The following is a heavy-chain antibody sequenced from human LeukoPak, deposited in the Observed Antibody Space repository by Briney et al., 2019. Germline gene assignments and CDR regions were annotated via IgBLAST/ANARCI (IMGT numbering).Heavy chain of an antibody. J-gene: IGHJ4*02. V-gene: IGHV4-30-4*07. Sequence: SQTLSLTCAVSGGSISSGGYSWSWIRQPTGKGLEWSRYIYYSGSNYYNRTLKSRVTISVDTSRNWFSLKLISVTAADTAVYYCARAGVVAASFFDYWRQGTLVTVSS. CDR1: GGSISSGGYS. CDR3: ARAGVVAASFFDY. CDR2: IYYSGSN. D-gene: IGHD2-15*01.